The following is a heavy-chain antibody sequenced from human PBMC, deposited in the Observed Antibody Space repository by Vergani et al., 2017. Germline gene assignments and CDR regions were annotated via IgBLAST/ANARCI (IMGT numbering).Heavy chain of an antibody. CDR2: INWNGGST. Sequence: EVQLVESGGGVVRPGGSLRLSCAASGFTFDDYGMSWVRQVPGKGLQWVSGINWNGGSTGYTDSVKGRFTISRDNAKNSLYLQMNSLGAEDTAVYYCTKGSRGYTGYFFDYWGQGALATVSS. CDR1: GFTFDDYG. D-gene: IGHD5-12*01. V-gene: IGHV3-20*04. J-gene: IGHJ4*02. CDR3: TKGSRGYTGYFFDY.